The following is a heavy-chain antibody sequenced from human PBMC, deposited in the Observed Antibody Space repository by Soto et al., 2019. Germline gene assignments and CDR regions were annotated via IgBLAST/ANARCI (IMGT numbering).Heavy chain of an antibody. D-gene: IGHD2-21*01. CDR3: ARDCGGPFDY. CDR1: GGSVSTDTYY. J-gene: IGHJ4*02. CDR2: IYYSGST. V-gene: IGHV4-39*07. Sequence: SETLSLTCTVSGGSVSTDTYYWSWIRQPPGKGLEWIGSIYYSGSTYYNPSLKSRVTISVDTSKNQFSLKLSSVTAADTAVYYCARDCGGPFDYWGQGTLVTVS.